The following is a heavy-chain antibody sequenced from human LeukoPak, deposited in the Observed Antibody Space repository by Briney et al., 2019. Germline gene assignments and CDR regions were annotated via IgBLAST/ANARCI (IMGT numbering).Heavy chain of an antibody. D-gene: IGHD3-22*01. Sequence: SVKVSCTASGGTFSSYAISWVRQAPGQGLEWMGGIIPIFGTANYAQKFQGRVTITADESTSTAYMELSSLRSEDTAVYYCASSPQDSSGYYWGGGFDYWGQGTLVTVSS. CDR2: IIPIFGTA. J-gene: IGHJ4*02. CDR1: GGTFSSYA. CDR3: ASSPQDSSGYYWGGGFDY. V-gene: IGHV1-69*13.